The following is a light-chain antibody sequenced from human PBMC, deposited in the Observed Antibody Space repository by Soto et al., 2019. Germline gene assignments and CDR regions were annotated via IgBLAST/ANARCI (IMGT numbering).Light chain of an antibody. CDR1: STDVGGYDY. V-gene: IGLV2-14*01. Sequence: QSALTQPASVSGSPGQSITISCTGTSTDVGGYDYVSWYQQHPGKTPKLMIYEVSKRPSGVSNRFSGSKSGDTASLTISGLQPEDEADYYCSSYTGSDTPYVFGTGTKLTVL. CDR2: EVS. CDR3: SSYTGSDTPYV. J-gene: IGLJ1*01.